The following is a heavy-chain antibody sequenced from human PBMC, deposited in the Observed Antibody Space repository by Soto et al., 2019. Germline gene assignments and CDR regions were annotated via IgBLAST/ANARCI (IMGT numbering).Heavy chain of an antibody. Sequence: SETLSLTCRVSGGSISAYYWLWIRQGPGRGLEWIAYMYYSGRTNFNPSLKSRVTMSIETSRNQISLKMQSVTAADTAVYYCARRPPSPRILGPSRGPYFDPWGQGSLVT. CDR3: ARRPPSPRILGPSRGPYFDP. CDR1: GGSISAYY. D-gene: IGHD1-26*01. CDR2: MYYSGRT. V-gene: IGHV4-59*01. J-gene: IGHJ5*02.